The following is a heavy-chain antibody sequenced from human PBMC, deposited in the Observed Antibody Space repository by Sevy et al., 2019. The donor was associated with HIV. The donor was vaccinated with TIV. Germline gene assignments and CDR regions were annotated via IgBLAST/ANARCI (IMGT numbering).Heavy chain of an antibody. CDR2: INPNSGGT. V-gene: IGHV1-2*02. CDR3: ASSRDGYNLFDY. J-gene: IGHJ4*02. Sequence: ASVKVSCKASGYTFTGYYMHWVRQAPGQGLEWMGWINPNSGGTNYAQKFQGRVTMTRDTSISTAYMELSRLGSDDTAVYYCASSRDGYNLFDYWGQGTLVTVSS. D-gene: IGHD5-12*01. CDR1: GYTFTGYY.